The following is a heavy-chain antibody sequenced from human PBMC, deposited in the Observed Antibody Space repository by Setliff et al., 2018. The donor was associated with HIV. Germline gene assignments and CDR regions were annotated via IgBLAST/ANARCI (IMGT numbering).Heavy chain of an antibody. Sequence: SETLSLTCTVSGGSISSHYWSWIRQPPGKGLEWIGYIYYSGSTNYNPSLKSRVTISVDTSKNQFSLKLSSVTAADTAVYYCARDGGAARPRDVWGKGTTVTVSS. CDR3: ARDGGAARPRDV. V-gene: IGHV4-59*11. J-gene: IGHJ6*04. D-gene: IGHD6-6*01. CDR2: IYYSGST. CDR1: GGSISSHY.